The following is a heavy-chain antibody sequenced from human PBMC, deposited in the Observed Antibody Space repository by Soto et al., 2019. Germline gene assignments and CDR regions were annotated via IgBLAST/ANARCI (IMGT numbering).Heavy chain of an antibody. Sequence: LSLTCTVSGGSISSSSYYWGWIRQPPGKGLEWIGSIYYSGSTYYNPSLKSRVTISVDTSKNQFSLRLNSVTAADTAVYYRARQHYYDSSGYYTWNWGQGTLVTVSS. J-gene: IGHJ4*02. D-gene: IGHD3-22*01. CDR1: GGSISSSSYY. CDR2: IYYSGST. CDR3: ARQHYYDSSGYYTWN. V-gene: IGHV4-39*01.